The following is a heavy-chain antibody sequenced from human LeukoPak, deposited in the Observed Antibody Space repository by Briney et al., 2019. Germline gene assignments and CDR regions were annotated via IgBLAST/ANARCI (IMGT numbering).Heavy chain of an antibody. Sequence: PGGSLRLSCAASGFTVSSNYMSWVRQAPGKGLEWVSVIYSGGSTYYADSVKGRFTISRDNSKNTLYLQMNSLRAEDTAVYYCARASIAAAGLYYFDYWGQGNLVTVSS. V-gene: IGHV3-53*01. D-gene: IGHD6-25*01. CDR2: IYSGGST. J-gene: IGHJ4*02. CDR3: ARASIAAAGLYYFDY. CDR1: GFTVSSNY.